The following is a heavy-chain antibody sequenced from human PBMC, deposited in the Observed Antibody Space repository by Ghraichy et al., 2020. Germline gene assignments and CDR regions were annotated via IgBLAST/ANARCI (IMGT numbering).Heavy chain of an antibody. Sequence: GGSLRLSCAASGFSFSGYWMTWVRQAPGKGLEWVANIKQDGSEKYYVDSVKGRFTISRDNAKKSLYLQMNSLRAEDTGVYYCARSHTYGRHWGLGTLVTVSS. CDR3: ARSHTYGRH. D-gene: IGHD5-18*01. CDR2: IKQDGSEK. CDR1: GFSFSGYW. J-gene: IGHJ4*02. V-gene: IGHV3-7*01.